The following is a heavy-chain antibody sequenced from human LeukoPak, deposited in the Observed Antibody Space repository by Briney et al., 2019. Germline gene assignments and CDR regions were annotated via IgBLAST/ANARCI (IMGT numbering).Heavy chain of an antibody. Sequence: PGGSLRLSCAASGFTFDDYAMHWVRQAPGKGLEWVSGISWNSGSIGYADSVKGRFTISRDNAKNSLYLQMNSLRAEDTAFYYCAKDWGMVRGVIRYYFDYWGQGTLVTVSS. V-gene: IGHV3-9*01. CDR1: GFTFDDYA. D-gene: IGHD3-10*01. CDR2: ISWNSGSI. CDR3: AKDWGMVRGVIRYYFDY. J-gene: IGHJ4*02.